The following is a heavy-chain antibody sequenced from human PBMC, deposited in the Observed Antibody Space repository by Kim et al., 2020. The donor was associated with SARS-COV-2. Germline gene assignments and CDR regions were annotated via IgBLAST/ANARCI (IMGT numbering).Heavy chain of an antibody. D-gene: IGHD6-13*01. CDR3: AREGARSSWYPNWFDP. V-gene: IGHV4-59*01. J-gene: IGHJ5*02. Sequence: SLKSRVTISVDTSKNQFSLKLSSVTAADTAVYYCAREGARSSWYPNWFDPWGQGTLVTVSS.